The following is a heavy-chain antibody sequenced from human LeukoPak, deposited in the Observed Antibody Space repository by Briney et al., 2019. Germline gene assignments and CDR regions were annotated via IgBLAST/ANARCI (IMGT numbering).Heavy chain of an antibody. V-gene: IGHV3-33*08. Sequence: PGGSLRLSCAASGFTFSSHGMHWVRKAPGKGLEWGAVIWYDGSNKYYADSVKGRFTISRDNSTNTLYLQMNSLRVEDTAVYYCARDTCGGDCDRGSDYWGQGTPVTVSS. CDR3: ARDTCGGDCDRGSDY. CDR2: IWYDGSNK. CDR1: GFTFSSHG. D-gene: IGHD2-21*02. J-gene: IGHJ4*02.